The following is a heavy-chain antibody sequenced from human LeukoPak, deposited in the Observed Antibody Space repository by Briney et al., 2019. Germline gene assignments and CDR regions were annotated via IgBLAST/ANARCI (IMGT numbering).Heavy chain of an antibody. CDR3: ARRVTMIGRHAFDI. D-gene: IGHD3-22*01. V-gene: IGHV1-69*04. CDR1: GGTFSSYA. J-gene: IGHJ3*02. CDR2: IIPILGIA. Sequence: ASVKVSCKASGGTFSSYAISWVRQAPGQGLEWMGRIIPILGIANYAQKFQGRVTITTDKSTSTAYMELSSLRSEDTAVYYCARRVTMIGRHAFDIWGQGTMVTVSS.